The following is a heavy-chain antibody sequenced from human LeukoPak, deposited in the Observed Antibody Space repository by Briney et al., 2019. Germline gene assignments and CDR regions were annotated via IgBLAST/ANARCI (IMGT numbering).Heavy chain of an antibody. D-gene: IGHD3-10*01. V-gene: IGHV1-2*06. CDR2: INPNSGAT. J-gene: IGHJ6*03. CDR3: ARSGSLYYYYMDV. CDR1: GYTFTGYY. Sequence: ASVKVSCKASGYTFTGYYMHWVRQAPGQGLEWMGRINPNSGATNYAQKFQGRVTMTRDTSISTAYMELSRLRSDDTAVYYCARSGSLYYYYMDVWGKGTTVTVSS.